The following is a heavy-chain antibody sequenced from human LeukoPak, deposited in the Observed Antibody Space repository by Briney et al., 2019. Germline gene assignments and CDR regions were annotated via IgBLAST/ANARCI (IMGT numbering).Heavy chain of an antibody. CDR3: ARADSSGYYLDY. J-gene: IGHJ4*02. Sequence: GGSLRLSCAASGFTFSSYEMNWVRQAPGKGLEWVSYISSSGSTIYYADSVKGRFTISRDNAKNSLYLQMNSLRAEDTAVYYCARADSSGYYLDYWGQGTLGTVSA. CDR2: ISSSGSTI. D-gene: IGHD3-22*01. CDR1: GFTFSSYE. V-gene: IGHV3-48*03.